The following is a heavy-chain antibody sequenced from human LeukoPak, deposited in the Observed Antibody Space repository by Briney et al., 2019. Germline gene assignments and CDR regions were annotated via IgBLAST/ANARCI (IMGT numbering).Heavy chain of an antibody. CDR1: GFTFSSYS. CDR3: ARGVRIAVAGNIDY. D-gene: IGHD6-19*01. Sequence: GGSLRLSCAASGFTFSSYSMNWVRQAPGKGLEWVAFIHYDGSNKDYADSVKGRFTISRDNSKNTLYLQMNSLRAEDTAVYHCARGVRIAVAGNIDYWGQGTLVTVSS. J-gene: IGHJ4*02. V-gene: IGHV3-30*02. CDR2: IHYDGSNK.